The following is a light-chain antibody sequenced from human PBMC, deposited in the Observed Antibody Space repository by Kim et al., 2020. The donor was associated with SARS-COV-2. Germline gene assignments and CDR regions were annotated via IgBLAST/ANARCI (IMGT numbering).Light chain of an antibody. V-gene: IGKV1-5*03. CDR2: RAS. J-gene: IGKJ2*01. Sequence: DIQMTQSTSTLSAYVGDRVTITCRASQSINNWLAWYQQQPGKAPKLLIYRASSLQSGVPSRFSGSRSGTECTLTISNLQSDDFATNYCQHTYSSSPYTLGPGTKLET. CDR1: QSINNW. CDR3: QHTYSSSPYT.